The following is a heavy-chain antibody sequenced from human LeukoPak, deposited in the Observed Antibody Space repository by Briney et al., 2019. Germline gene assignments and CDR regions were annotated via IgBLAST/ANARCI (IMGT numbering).Heavy chain of an antibody. Sequence: SETLSLTCTVSGGSISGSSYYWGWIRQPPGKGLEWIGSIHYGGSAYYNPSLKSRVTISVDTSKKQFPLNVSSVTAADTAVYYCARDSAAEPFDYWGQGTLVTVSS. CDR3: ARDSAAEPFDY. CDR2: IHYGGSA. J-gene: IGHJ4*02. D-gene: IGHD6-13*01. CDR1: GGSISGSSYY. V-gene: IGHV4-39*06.